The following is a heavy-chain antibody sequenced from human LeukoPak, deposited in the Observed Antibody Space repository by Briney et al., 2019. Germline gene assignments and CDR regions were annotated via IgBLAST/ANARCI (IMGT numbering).Heavy chain of an antibody. Sequence: GGSLRLSCAASGFTFSSYAMHWVRQAPGKGLEWVAVISYDGFDRYYADSVKGRFTISRDNSKNTLFLQMNSLRAEDTAVYYCVRDEDPTYYEDWGQGTLVTVSS. CDR3: VRDEDPTYYED. CDR1: GFTFSSYA. J-gene: IGHJ4*01. V-gene: IGHV3-30*14. CDR2: ISYDGFDR.